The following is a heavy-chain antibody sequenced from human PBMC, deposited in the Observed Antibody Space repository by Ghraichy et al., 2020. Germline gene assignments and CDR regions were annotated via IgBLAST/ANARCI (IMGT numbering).Heavy chain of an antibody. Sequence: SCAASGFSFSRYWMSWVRQAPGKGLEWVANINQDGSEKNYVDSVKGRFTISRDNAKNSLYLEIDGLRAEDTAIYYCTGGFFHYYMDVWGKGTTVTVSS. V-gene: IGHV3-7*01. CDR1: GFSFSRYW. CDR2: INQDGSEK. CDR3: TGGFFHYYMDV. J-gene: IGHJ6*03. D-gene: IGHD2/OR15-2a*01.